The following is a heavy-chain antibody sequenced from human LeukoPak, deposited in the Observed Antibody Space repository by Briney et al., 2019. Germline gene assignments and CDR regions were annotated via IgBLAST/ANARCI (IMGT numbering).Heavy chain of an antibody. CDR3: GRGVWEVDV. J-gene: IGHJ6*02. D-gene: IGHD3-16*01. CDR1: GGSLDYHY. Sequence: SETLSLTCTVSGGSLDYHYWTWIRQPPGKGLEWIGYVYLTGTTTDNPSLGGRITMSVDTSKNQFSLKLSSVTAADTAVYYGGRGVWEVDVGGQGTTVTASS. V-gene: IGHV4-59*11. CDR2: VYLTGTT.